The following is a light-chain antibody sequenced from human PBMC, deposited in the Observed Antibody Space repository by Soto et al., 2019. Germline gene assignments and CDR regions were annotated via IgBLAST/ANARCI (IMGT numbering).Light chain of an antibody. J-gene: IGKJ1*01. V-gene: IGKV1-5*03. CDR2: KAS. CDR3: QQYNNLQT. Sequence: DIQMTQSPSTLSASVGDRVTITCRASQSIGSWLAWYQQKPGKAPKLLIYKASTLESGVPSRFSGSGSGTEFTLTISSLQPDDFASYYCQQYNNLQTFGQGTKVDIK. CDR1: QSIGSW.